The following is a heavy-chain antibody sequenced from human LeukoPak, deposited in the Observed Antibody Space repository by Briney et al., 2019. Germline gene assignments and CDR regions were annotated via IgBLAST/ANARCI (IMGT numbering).Heavy chain of an antibody. D-gene: IGHD3-3*01. CDR2: IIPIFGTA. V-gene: IGHV1-69*05. CDR3: ARPRQDDFWSGTLAS. Sequence: ASVKVSCKASGGTFSSYAISWVRQAPGQGLEWMGRIIPIFGTANYAQKFQGRVTTTTDESTSTAYMELSSLGSEDTAVYYCARPRQDDFWSGTLASWGQGTLVTVSS. J-gene: IGHJ5*01. CDR1: GGTFSSYA.